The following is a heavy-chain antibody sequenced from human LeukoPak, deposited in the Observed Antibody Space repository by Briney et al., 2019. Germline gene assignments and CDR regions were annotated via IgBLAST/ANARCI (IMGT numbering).Heavy chain of an antibody. Sequence: GGSLRLSCAASEFTLSTHGLSWVRQAPGKRLEWVSTVTSRRGTHYTDSVPGRFITSRDNSENTFVLEMNSLRAEDTAVYYCATTRPYGTTWAGAFEDWGQGTPVTVSS. D-gene: IGHD6-19*01. V-gene: IGHV3-23*01. J-gene: IGHJ4*01. CDR3: ATTRPYGTTWAGAFED. CDR1: EFTLSTHG. CDR2: VTSRRGT.